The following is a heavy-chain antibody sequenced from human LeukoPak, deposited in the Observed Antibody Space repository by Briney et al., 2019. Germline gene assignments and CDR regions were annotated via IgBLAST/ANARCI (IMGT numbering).Heavy chain of an antibody. CDR2: IYSSGST. CDR3: VRDLGRFDS. CDR1: GGSISGYN. V-gene: IGHV4-4*07. Sequence: PSETLSLTYTVSGGSISGYNWSWIRQPAGKGLEWIGRIYSSGSTNYNPSLKSRVSMSVDTSQNQFSLRVTSVTAADTAVYFCVRDLGRFDSWGQGALVLVSS. J-gene: IGHJ5*01.